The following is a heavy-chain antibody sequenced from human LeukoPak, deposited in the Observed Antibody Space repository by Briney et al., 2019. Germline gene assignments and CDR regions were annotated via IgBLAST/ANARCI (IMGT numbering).Heavy chain of an antibody. Sequence: GGSLRLSCAASGFTFSSYSMNWVRQAPGKGLEGVSSISSSSSYIYYADWVKDRFTICRDNAKTSLYLKMNSLRAEDTAVYYCARIAASPTSYSYYYYMDVWGQGTPVTVSS. CDR1: GFTFSSYS. J-gene: IGHJ6*03. D-gene: IGHD2/OR15-2a*01. CDR3: ARIAASPTSYSYYYYMDV. V-gene: IGHV3-21*01. CDR2: ISSSSSYI.